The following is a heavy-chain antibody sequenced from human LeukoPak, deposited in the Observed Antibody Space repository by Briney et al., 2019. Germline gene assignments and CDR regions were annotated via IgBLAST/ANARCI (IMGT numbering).Heavy chain of an antibody. J-gene: IGHJ4*02. CDR3: ARQVWGSNRYTDC. Sequence: PGGSLRLSCAASGFTVSTNYMSWVRQAPGKGLEWVSIIYTGGNTYYADSVKGRFTISRDNSKNTLYLQMNSLRAEDTAVYYCARQVWGSNRYTDCWGQGTLVTVSS. CDR2: IYTGGNT. D-gene: IGHD3-16*02. V-gene: IGHV3-53*01. CDR1: GFTVSTNY.